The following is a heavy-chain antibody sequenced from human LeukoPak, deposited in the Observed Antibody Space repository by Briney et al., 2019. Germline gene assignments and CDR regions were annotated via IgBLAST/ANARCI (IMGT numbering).Heavy chain of an antibody. J-gene: IGHJ1*01. Sequence: PGGSLRLSCAASGFTFSSYGMHWVRQAPGKGLEWVAVISYDGSNKYYADSVKGRFTISRDNSKNTLYLQMNSLRAEDTAVYYCAKSGIFMYYYDSSGYHPEYFQHWGQGTLVTVSS. CDR2: ISYDGSNK. V-gene: IGHV3-30*18. D-gene: IGHD3-22*01. CDR1: GFTFSSYG. CDR3: AKSGIFMYYYDSSGYHPEYFQH.